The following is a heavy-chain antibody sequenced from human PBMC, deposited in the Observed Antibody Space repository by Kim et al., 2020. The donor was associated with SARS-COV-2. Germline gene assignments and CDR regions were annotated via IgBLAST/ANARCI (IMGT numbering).Heavy chain of an antibody. V-gene: IGHV3-9*01. D-gene: IGHD3-9*01. CDR3: AKDEYYDILTDYYGMDV. J-gene: IGHJ6*02. CDR2: ISWNSGSI. CDR1: GFTFDDYA. Sequence: GGSLRLSCAASGFTFDDYAMHWVRQAPGKGLEWVSGISWNSGSIGYADSVKGRFTISRDNAKNSLYLQMNSLRAEDTALYYCAKDEYYDILTDYYGMDVWGQGTTVTVSS.